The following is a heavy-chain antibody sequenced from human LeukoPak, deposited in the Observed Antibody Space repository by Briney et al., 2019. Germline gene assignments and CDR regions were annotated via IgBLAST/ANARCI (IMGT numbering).Heavy chain of an antibody. CDR2: ISSSSSTI. D-gene: IGHD3-3*01. J-gene: IGHJ4*02. Sequence: GGSLRLSCAASGFTFSSYSMNWVRQAPGKGLEWVSYISSSSSTIYYADSVKGRFTISRDNAKNSLYLQMNSLRAEDTAVYYCARDYSDDLWSGYSARDAVGFDYWGQGTLVTVSS. CDR3: ARDYSDDLWSGYSARDAVGFDY. V-gene: IGHV3-48*01. CDR1: GFTFSSYS.